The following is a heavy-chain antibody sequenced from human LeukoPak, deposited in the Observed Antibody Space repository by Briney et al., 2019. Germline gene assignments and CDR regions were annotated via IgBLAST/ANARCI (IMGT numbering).Heavy chain of an antibody. CDR1: GFTFSSYA. CDR2: ISYDGSNK. Sequence: GGSLRLSCAASGFTFSSYAMHWVRQAPGKGLEWVAVISYDGSNKYYADSVKGRFTISRDNSKNTLYLQMNSLRAEDTAVYYCAGDPVYYYYYYMDVWGKGTTVTVSS. V-gene: IGHV3-30*01. J-gene: IGHJ6*03. CDR3: AGDPVYYYYYYMDV.